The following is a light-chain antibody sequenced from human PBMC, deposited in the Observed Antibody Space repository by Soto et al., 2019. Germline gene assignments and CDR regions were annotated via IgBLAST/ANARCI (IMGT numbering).Light chain of an antibody. V-gene: IGLV1-40*01. CDR1: SSNTGAGYD. CDR3: QSYDSSLNGWV. Sequence: QSVLTQPPSVSGAPGQRVTISCTGSSSNTGAGYDVHWYQQLPGTAPKLLIYGNSNRPSGVPDRFSGSKSGTSASLGITGLQAEDEADYYCQSYDSSLNGWVFGGGTKLT. CDR2: GNS. J-gene: IGLJ3*02.